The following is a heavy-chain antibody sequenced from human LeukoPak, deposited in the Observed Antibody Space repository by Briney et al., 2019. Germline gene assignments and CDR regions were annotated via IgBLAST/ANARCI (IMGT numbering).Heavy chain of an antibody. D-gene: IGHD6-13*01. CDR3: AKGYDSGWYGFDY. CDR2: IRYDGSNK. Sequence: GGSLRLSCAASAFTFSTYGMHWVRQAPGKGLEWVAFIRYDGSNKYYADSVKGRFTISRDNSKNTLWLQMNSLRSEDTAIYYCAKGYDSGWYGFDYWGKGTRVTVSS. CDR1: AFTFSTYG. J-gene: IGHJ4*02. V-gene: IGHV3-30*02.